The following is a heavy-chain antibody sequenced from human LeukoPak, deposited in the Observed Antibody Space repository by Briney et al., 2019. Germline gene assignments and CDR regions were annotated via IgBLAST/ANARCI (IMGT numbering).Heavy chain of an antibody. CDR2: IWYDGSSK. J-gene: IGHJ4*02. Sequence: AGGSLRLSCAASGFTFSNYGMHWVRQAPGKGLEWVALIWYDGSSKYYADSVRGRFTISRDNSKNTLYLQMKSLRVEDTAVYYCARAGVGAIYYFDYWGQGTLVTVSS. D-gene: IGHD1-26*01. V-gene: IGHV3-33*01. CDR3: ARAGVGAIYYFDY. CDR1: GFTFSNYG.